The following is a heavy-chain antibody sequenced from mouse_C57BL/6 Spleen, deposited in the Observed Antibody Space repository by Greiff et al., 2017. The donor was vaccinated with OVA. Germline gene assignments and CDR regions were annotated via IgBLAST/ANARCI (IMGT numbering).Heavy chain of an antibody. J-gene: IGHJ3*01. CDR2: INPSTGGT. D-gene: IGHD2-1*01. CDR3: AIYYGNPGFAY. V-gene: IGHV1-42*01. CDR1: GYSFTGYY. Sequence: VQLQQPGPELVKPGASVKISCKASGYSFTGYYMNWVKQSPEKSLEWIGEINPSTGGTTYNQKFKAKATLTVDKSSSTAYMQLKSLTSEDSAVYYCAIYYGNPGFAYWGQGTLVTVSA.